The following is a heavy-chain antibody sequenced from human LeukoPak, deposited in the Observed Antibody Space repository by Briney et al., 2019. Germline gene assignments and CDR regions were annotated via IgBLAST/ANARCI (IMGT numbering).Heavy chain of an antibody. D-gene: IGHD4-17*01. CDR1: GYTFARYY. CDR3: ARDYGDYDYFDY. J-gene: IGHJ4*02. V-gene: IGHV1-18*04. Sequence: ASVKVSCKASGYTFARYYIHWVRQAPGQGLEWMGWISAYNGNTNYAQKLQGRVTMTTDTSTGTAYMELRSLRSDDTAVYYCARDYGDYDYFDYWGQGTLVTVSS. CDR2: ISAYNGNT.